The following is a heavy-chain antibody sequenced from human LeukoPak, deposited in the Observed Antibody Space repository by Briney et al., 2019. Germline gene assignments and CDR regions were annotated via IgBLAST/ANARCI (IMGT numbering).Heavy chain of an antibody. Sequence: GGSLRLSCAASGFTFSSYAMSWVRQAPGKRLEWVSAISGSGGSTYYADSVKGRFTISRDNSKNTLYLQMNSLRAEDTAVYYCAKEGHYYDSSGWDAFDIWGQGTMATVSS. CDR3: AKEGHYYDSSGWDAFDI. D-gene: IGHD3-22*01. CDR2: ISGSGGST. CDR1: GFTFSSYA. J-gene: IGHJ3*02. V-gene: IGHV3-23*01.